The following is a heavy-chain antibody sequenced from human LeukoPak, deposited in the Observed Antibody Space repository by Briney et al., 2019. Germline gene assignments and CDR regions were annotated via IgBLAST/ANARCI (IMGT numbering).Heavy chain of an antibody. CDR3: ARTSPYQLLYYLDY. CDR1: GFTFDDYG. CDR2: INWNGGST. D-gene: IGHD2-2*02. J-gene: IGHJ4*02. Sequence: PGGSLRLSCAATGFTFDDYGMSWVRQLPGKGLEWVAGINWNGGSTGYADSVKGRFTISRDNAKNSLHLQMDSLRVEDTALYYCARTSPYQLLYYLDYWGQGTLVTVSS. V-gene: IGHV3-20*04.